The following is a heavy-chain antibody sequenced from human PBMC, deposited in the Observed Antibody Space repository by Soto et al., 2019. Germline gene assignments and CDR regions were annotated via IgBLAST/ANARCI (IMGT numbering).Heavy chain of an antibody. D-gene: IGHD3-10*01. CDR1: GFTFSFFW. Sequence: EVQLVESGGGLVQPGESLRVSCVASGFTFSFFWMSWVRQAPGKGLEWVANIQRDGSEAYYVDSVKGRFTISRQNGKNSLFLQMNSLRAEDSDVYYCARAPGKWVGGSGESLEHLWYFDIWGRGTLVTVSS. CDR3: ARAPGKWVGGSGESLEHLWYFDI. V-gene: IGHV3-7*01. CDR2: IQRDGSEA. J-gene: IGHJ2*01.